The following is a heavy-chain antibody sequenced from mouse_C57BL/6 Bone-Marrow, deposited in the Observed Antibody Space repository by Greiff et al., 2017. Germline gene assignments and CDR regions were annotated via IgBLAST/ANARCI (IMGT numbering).Heavy chain of an antibody. CDR2: IWSGGST. V-gene: IGHV2-2*02. CDR3: ATYGNYAMDY. Sequence: QVQLQQSGPGLVQPSQSLSITCTVSGFSLTSYGVHWVRQSPGKGLEWLGVIWSGGSTDYNAAFISRLSISKDNSKSQVVFKMNSLQANDTAIYYCATYGNYAMDYWDQGTSVSVS. D-gene: IGHD2-1*01. J-gene: IGHJ4*01. CDR1: GFSLTSYG.